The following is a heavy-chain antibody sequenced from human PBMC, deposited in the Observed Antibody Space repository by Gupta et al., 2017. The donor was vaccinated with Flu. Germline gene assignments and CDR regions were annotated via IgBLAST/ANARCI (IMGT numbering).Heavy chain of an antibody. CDR2: SDQRGGT. J-gene: IGHJ5*01. D-gene: IGHD1-26*01. V-gene: IGHV4-34*01. CDR3: TRLGGFTGGYNWFDS. CDR1: SGSG. Sequence: SGSGLSWSRQTPGKGPEWIGESDQRGGTNNNQSIKSRVTRSVDTSKNQFTLNLYSVTAAETDIYEGTRLGGFTGGYNWFDSWGQGTLVTVSS.